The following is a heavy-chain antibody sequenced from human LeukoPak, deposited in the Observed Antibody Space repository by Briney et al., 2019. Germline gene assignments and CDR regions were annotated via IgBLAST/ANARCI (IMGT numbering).Heavy chain of an antibody. CDR1: GGSISSSSYY. V-gene: IGHV4-39*01. J-gene: IGHJ4*02. CDR3: ARRLARPGYFDY. Sequence: SETLSLTCTVSGGSISSSSYYWGWIRRPPGKGLEWIGSIYYSGRTYYNPSLKSRVTISVDTSKNQFSLKLSSVTAAGTAVYYCARRLARPGYFDYWGQGTLVTVSS. D-gene: IGHD3-9*01. CDR2: IYYSGRT.